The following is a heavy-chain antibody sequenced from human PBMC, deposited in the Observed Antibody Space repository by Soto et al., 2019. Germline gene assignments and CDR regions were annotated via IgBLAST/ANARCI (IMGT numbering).Heavy chain of an antibody. CDR2: VIPMFGTA. CDR3: AVGFKVDYYSLDV. D-gene: IGHD5-18*01. J-gene: IGHJ6*02. V-gene: IGHV1-69*01. Sequence: QVQLVQSGAEVRKPGSSVKVSCRSSGGIFTATAISWVRQAPGQGPEWMGGVIPMFGTANYPQTFQGRVTITADESTNTAYMQLSSLRSEDTAVYFCAVGFKVDYYSLDVWGQGTTVTVSS. CDR1: GGIFTATA.